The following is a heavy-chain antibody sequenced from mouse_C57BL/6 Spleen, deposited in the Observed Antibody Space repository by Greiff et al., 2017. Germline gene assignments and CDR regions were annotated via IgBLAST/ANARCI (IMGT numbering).Heavy chain of an antibody. Sequence: EVKVVESGGGLVQPGGSLSLSCAASGFTFTDYYMSWVRQPPGKALEWLGFIRNKANGYTTEYSASVKGRFTISRDNSQSILYLQMNALRAEDSATYYCARYWGNYPFAYWGQGTLVTVSA. J-gene: IGHJ3*01. CDR1: GFTFTDYY. CDR2: IRNKANGYTT. D-gene: IGHD2-1*01. V-gene: IGHV7-3*01. CDR3: ARYWGNYPFAY.